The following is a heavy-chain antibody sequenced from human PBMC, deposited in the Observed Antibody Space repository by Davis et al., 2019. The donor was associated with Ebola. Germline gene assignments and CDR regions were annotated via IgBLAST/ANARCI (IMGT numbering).Heavy chain of an antibody. D-gene: IGHD3-22*01. CDR1: GFTFGDYA. CDR2: ISWHTVKT. CDR3: ARRYFDTSGWPFDY. V-gene: IGHV3-9*01. J-gene: IGHJ4*02. Sequence: SLKISCEASGFTFGDYAMHWVRQPPGQGLEWVASISWHTVKTGYSDSVKGRFTISRDNSKNTLYLQMNSLGAEDTAVYYCARRYFDTSGWPFDYWGQGTLVTVSS.